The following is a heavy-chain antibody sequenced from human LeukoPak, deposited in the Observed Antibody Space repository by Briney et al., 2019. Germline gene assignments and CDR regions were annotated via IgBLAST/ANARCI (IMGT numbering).Heavy chain of an antibody. V-gene: IGHV3-48*04. Sequence: GGTLRLSCAASGFTFSSYGMSWVRQAPGKGLEWVSYISSSGSTIYYADSVKGRFTISRDNAKNSLYLQMNSLRAEDTAVYYCARVAPYYDFWSGYQPLDYFDYWGQGTLVTVSS. D-gene: IGHD3-3*01. CDR1: GFTFSSYG. CDR2: ISSSGSTI. J-gene: IGHJ4*02. CDR3: ARVAPYYDFWSGYQPLDYFDY.